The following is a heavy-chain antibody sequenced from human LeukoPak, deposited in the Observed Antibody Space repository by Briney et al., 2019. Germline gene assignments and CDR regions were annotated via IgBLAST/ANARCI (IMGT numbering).Heavy chain of an antibody. V-gene: IGHV3-23*01. CDR2: ISGSGKNT. CDR1: GFILSTYA. CDR3: AKGHSSGYYY. J-gene: IGHJ4*02. Sequence: GGSPRLSCAASGFILSTYAMNWVRQAPGKGLECVSTISGSGKNTYYADSVKGRFTISRDNSKNTLYLQMNSLRAEDTAVYYCAKGHSSGYYYWGQGTLVTVSS. D-gene: IGHD3-22*01.